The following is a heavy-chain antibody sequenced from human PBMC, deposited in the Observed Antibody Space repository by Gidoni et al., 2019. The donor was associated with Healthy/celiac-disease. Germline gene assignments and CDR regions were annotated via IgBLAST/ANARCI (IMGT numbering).Heavy chain of an antibody. J-gene: IGHJ4*02. Sequence: QVQLVESGGGVVQPGRSLRLSCAASGFPFSSYGMPWVRQAPGKGLEWVAVISYDGSNKYYADSVKGRFTISRDNSKNTLYLQMNSLRAEDTAVYYCAKETRWPTLMWGEVFWNDAIGYWGQGTLVTVSS. CDR1: GFPFSSYG. V-gene: IGHV3-30*18. D-gene: IGHD1-1*01. CDR2: ISYDGSNK. CDR3: AKETRWPTLMWGEVFWNDAIGY.